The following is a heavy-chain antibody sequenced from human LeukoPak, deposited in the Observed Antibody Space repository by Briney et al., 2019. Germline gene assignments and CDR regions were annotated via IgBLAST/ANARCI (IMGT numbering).Heavy chain of an antibody. CDR3: ARNVSAGYFDY. J-gene: IGHJ4*02. CDR1: GDSFTGTTYY. CDR2: VYYSGST. V-gene: IGHV4-39*01. D-gene: IGHD2-8*01. Sequence: SETLSPTCSVSGDSFTGTTYYWAWIRQPPGKGLEWIGSVYYSGSTSYSPSLKSRVTISVDTSKKQFSLRLSSVSAADTALYYCARNVSAGYFDYWGKGTLVTVSS.